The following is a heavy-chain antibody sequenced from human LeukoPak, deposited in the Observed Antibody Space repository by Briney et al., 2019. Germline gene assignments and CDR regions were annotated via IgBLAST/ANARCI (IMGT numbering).Heavy chain of an antibody. Sequence: GESLKISCKGSGYSFTSYWISWVRQMPGKGLEWMGRIDPSDSHTNYSPSFQGHVTISADKSISTAYLQWSSLKASDTAMYYCATNAEAGYYDSSGYLNYWGQGTLVTVSS. D-gene: IGHD3-22*01. CDR2: IDPSDSHT. CDR3: ATNAEAGYYDSSGYLNY. J-gene: IGHJ4*02. V-gene: IGHV5-10-1*01. CDR1: GYSFTSYW.